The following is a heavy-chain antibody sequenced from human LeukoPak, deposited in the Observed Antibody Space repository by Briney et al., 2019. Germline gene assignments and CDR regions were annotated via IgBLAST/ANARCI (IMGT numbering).Heavy chain of an antibody. D-gene: IGHD5-18*01. CDR1: GGSIRSYH. J-gene: IGHJ4*02. Sequence: PSETLSLTCTVSGGSIRSYHWSWIRQPPGKRLEWIGYIYDSGSTNYNPSLKSRVTISVDTSKNQFSLKLSSVTAADTAVYYCASGRYTYGNAFDYWGQGTLVTVSS. V-gene: IGHV4-59*12. CDR3: ASGRYTYGNAFDY. CDR2: IYDSGST.